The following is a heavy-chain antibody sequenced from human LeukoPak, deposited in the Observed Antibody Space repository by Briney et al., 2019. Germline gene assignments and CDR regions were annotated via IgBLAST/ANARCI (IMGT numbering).Heavy chain of an antibody. CDR3: ARDPSLQFGEPYFDY. J-gene: IGHJ4*02. CDR2: VYSSGDT. Sequence: SETLSLTCTVSGGSISNYYWNWIRQPAGKGLEWIGRVYSSGDTNYNPSLKSRVTMSVDTSQNQFSLKVTSVTAADTAVYYCARDPSLQFGEPYFDYWGQGALVTVSS. D-gene: IGHD3-10*01. V-gene: IGHV4-4*07. CDR1: GGSISNYY.